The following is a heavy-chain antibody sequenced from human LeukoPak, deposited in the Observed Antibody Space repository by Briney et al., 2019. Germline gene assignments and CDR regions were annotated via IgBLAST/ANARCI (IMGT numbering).Heavy chain of an antibody. Sequence: PGRSLRLSCAASGFTFSSYAMSWVRQAPGKGLEWVSAISGSGGSTYYADSVKGRFTISRDNSKNTLYLQMNSLRAEDTAVYYCAKASQIRSSGWYPDGYYYGMDVWGQGTTVTVSS. CDR3: AKASQIRSSGWYPDGYYYGMDV. CDR1: GFTFSSYA. J-gene: IGHJ6*02. V-gene: IGHV3-23*01. CDR2: ISGSGGST. D-gene: IGHD6-19*01.